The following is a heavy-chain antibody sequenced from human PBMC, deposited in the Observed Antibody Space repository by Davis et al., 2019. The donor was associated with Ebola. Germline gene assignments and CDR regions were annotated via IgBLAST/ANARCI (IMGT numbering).Heavy chain of an antibody. J-gene: IGHJ4*02. CDR2: ISSSGSTI. V-gene: IGHV3-48*02. D-gene: IGHD4-17*01. CDR1: GFTFSSYT. CDR3: ARGRTVTNYVDY. Sequence: GGSLRPSCPASGFTFSSYTMNWVRQPPGKGLEWVSSISSSGSTINYADSVKGRYTVPRDNAKNSLYLQMNSLRDEETGVFYCARGRTVTNYVDYWGPGIVVTVSS.